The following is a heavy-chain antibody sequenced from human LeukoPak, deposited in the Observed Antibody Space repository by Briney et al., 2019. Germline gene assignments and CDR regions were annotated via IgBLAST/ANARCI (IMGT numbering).Heavy chain of an antibody. CDR1: GGIFSSYT. V-gene: IGHV1-69*02. D-gene: IGHD2-8*02. CDR3: ARLLRAVDTGAYYFDY. CDR2: ITHIPGIT. Sequence: SVKVSCKASGGIFSSYTFNWVRQAPGQGLEWMGRITHIPGITNYAETFQGRVTLTADTSTSTLYMELSSLRSEDTAVYYCARLLRAVDTGAYYFDYWGQGTLVTVSS. J-gene: IGHJ4*02.